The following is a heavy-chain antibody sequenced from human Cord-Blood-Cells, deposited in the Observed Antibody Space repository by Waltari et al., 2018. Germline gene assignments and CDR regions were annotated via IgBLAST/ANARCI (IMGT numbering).Heavy chain of an antibody. V-gene: IGHV4-34*01. CDR2: INNRGST. D-gene: IGHD7-27*01. CDR3: ARGRPGPRHYFDY. Sequence: QVQLQQWGAGLLKPSETMSLTCAVAGGSLRGHYWSWISQPPGKGLEWIGEINNRGSTNYNPSLKSRVTISVYTSKNQFSLKLSSVTAADTAVYYCARGRPGPRHYFDYWGQGTLVTVSS. J-gene: IGHJ4*02. CDR1: GGSLRGHY.